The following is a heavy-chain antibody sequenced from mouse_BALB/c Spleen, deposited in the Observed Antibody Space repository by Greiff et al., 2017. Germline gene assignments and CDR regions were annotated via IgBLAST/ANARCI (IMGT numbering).Heavy chain of an antibody. Sequence: EVQLVESGPGLVKPSQSLSLTCTVTGYSITSDYAWNWIRQFPGNKLEWMGYISYSGSTSYNPSLKSRISITRDTSKNQFFLQLNSVTTEDTATYYCARYYEEGMDYWGQGTSVTVSS. V-gene: IGHV3-2*02. D-gene: IGHD2-4*01. J-gene: IGHJ4*01. CDR1: GYSITSDYA. CDR3: ARYYEEGMDY. CDR2: ISYSGST.